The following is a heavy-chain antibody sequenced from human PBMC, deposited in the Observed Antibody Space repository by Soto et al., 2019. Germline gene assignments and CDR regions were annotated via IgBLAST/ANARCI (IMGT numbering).Heavy chain of an antibody. CDR3: ARHWAPGGCSSTGCYPAFGGVIAEYYFDY. V-gene: IGHV1-18*01. J-gene: IGHJ4*02. D-gene: IGHD2-2*01. CDR1: GYTFTSYG. CDR2: ISAYNGNT. Sequence: ASVKVSCKASGYTFTSYGISWVRQAPGQGLEWMGWISAYNGNTNYAQKLQGRVTMTTDTSTSTAYMELRSLRSDDTAVYYCARHWAPGGCSSTGCYPAFGGVIAEYYFDYWGQGTLVTVSS.